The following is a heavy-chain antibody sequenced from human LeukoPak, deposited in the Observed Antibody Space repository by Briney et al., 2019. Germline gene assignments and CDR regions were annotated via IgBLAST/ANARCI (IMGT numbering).Heavy chain of an antibody. CDR3: AKSVWFGDLDY. CDR1: GFTFSSYG. J-gene: IGHJ4*02. Sequence: GGSLRLSCAAFGFTFSSYGMHWVRQAPGKGLEWVAVISYDGSNKYYADSVKGRFTISRDNSKNTLYLQMNGLRAEDTAVYYCAKSVWFGDLDYWGQGTLVTVSS. CDR2: ISYDGSNK. D-gene: IGHD3-10*01. V-gene: IGHV3-30*18.